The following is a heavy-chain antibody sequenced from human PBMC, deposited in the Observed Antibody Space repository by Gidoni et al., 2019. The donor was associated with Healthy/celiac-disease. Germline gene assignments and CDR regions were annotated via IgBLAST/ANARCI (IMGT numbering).Heavy chain of an antibody. CDR1: GYPFTGYY. J-gene: IGHJ5*02. V-gene: IGHV1-2*02. D-gene: IGHD1-26*01. Sequence: VQLVQSGAAVKKPGASVKVSCKASGYPFTGYYMPWVRQDPGQGLEWMGWINPKSGGTNYAQKFQGRGTMTRDTSIRTAYMELSRLRSDDTAVDYCASGHSGISYTDWFDPWGQGTLVTVSS. CDR3: ASGHSGISYTDWFDP. CDR2: INPKSGGT.